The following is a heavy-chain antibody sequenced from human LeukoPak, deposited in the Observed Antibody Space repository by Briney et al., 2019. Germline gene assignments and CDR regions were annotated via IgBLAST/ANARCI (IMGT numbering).Heavy chain of an antibody. J-gene: IGHJ4*02. CDR2: ISAYNGNT. CDR3: ARDLLTIRSPGY. D-gene: IGHD2-21*01. Sequence: ASVKVSCKASGYTFTSYGIRWVRQAPGQGLEWMGWISAYNGNTNYAQKLQGRVTMTTDTSTSTAYMELRSLRSDDTAVYYCARDLLTIRSPGYWGQGTLVTVSS. V-gene: IGHV1-18*01. CDR1: GYTFTSYG.